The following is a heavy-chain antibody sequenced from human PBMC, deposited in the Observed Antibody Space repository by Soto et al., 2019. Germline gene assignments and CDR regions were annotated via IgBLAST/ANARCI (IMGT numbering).Heavy chain of an antibody. D-gene: IGHD2-2*01. J-gene: IGHJ5*02. V-gene: IGHV4-28*03. CDR1: GYSITNVNW. CDR3: ARVPDR. CDR2: IFHSGST. Sequence: SETLSLTCAVSGYSITNVNWWAWIRQPPGKGLEWIGYIFHSGSTHYNPSLKSRVTISVDTSKNQFSLKLSSVTAADTAVYYCARVPDRWGQGTLVTVSS.